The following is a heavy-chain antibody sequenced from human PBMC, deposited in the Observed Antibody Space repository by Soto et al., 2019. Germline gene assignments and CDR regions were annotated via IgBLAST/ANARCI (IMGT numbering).Heavy chain of an antibody. CDR2: ISAYNGNT. Sequence: QVQLVQSGAEVKKPGASVKVSCKASGYTFTSYGISWVRQAPGQGLEWMGWISAYNGNTNYAQKLQGRVTMTTDTSTSTAYMELRSLRSDDTAVYYCARGRDYDILTGCITWFDPWGQGTLVTVSS. D-gene: IGHD3-9*01. V-gene: IGHV1-18*01. CDR3: ARGRDYDILTGCITWFDP. CDR1: GYTFTSYG. J-gene: IGHJ5*02.